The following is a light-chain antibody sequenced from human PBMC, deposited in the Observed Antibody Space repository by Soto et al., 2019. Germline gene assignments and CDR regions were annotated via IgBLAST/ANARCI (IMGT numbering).Light chain of an antibody. Sequence: DIQMTQSPPALSASVGDRVTITCRASQNIDSYLNWYQQKPGKAPELLTHDASSLQSGVPSRFSGSGSGTDFTLTITSLPPEPFAAYPCQQSYSSPPTFGQGTKVDI. CDR2: DAS. J-gene: IGKJ1*01. V-gene: IGKV1-39*01. CDR1: QNIDSY. CDR3: QQSYSSPPT.